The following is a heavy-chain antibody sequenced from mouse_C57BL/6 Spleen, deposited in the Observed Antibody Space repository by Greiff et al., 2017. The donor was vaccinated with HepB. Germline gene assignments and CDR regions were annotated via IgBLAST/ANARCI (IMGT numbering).Heavy chain of an antibody. CDR1: GYTFTSYW. D-gene: IGHD2-10*02. J-gene: IGHJ3*01. CDR3: ARGYGNYVGFAY. V-gene: IGHV1-52*01. Sequence: QVQLQQPGAELVRPGSSVKLSCKASGYTFTSYWMHWVKQRPIQGLEWIGNIDPSDSETHYNQKFKDKATLTVDKSSSTAYMQLSSLTSEDSAVYYCARGYGNYVGFAYWGQVTLVTVSA. CDR2: IDPSDSET.